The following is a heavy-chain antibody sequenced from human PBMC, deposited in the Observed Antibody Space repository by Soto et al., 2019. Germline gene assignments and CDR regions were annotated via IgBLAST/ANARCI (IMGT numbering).Heavy chain of an antibody. CDR2: IIPILGIA. V-gene: IGHV1-69*02. CDR1: GGTFSTNT. CDR3: ARGGVGIAAAGTSWWFDP. Sequence: QVQLVQSGAEVRNPGSSGRVSSKAFGGTFSTNTISWLRQAPGQGLEGMGGIIPILGIANYAQKFQGRVTITADKSTSTAYMELSSLRSEDTAVYYCARGGVGIAAAGTSWWFDPWGQGTLVTVSS. J-gene: IGHJ5*02. D-gene: IGHD6-13*01.